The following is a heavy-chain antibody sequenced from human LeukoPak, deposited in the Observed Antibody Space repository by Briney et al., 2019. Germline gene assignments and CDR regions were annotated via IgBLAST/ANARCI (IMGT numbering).Heavy chain of an antibody. D-gene: IGHD3-16*01. V-gene: IGHV3-74*01. J-gene: IGHJ4*02. Sequence: GGSLRLSCATSGFTFSTFWMHWVRQAPGKGLVWVSRINHDGSSTNYADSVKGRFTISRDNAKNTLHLQMNSLRDEDTAVFYCARSRYDYIWGIDYWGQGTLVTISS. CDR3: ARSRYDYIWGIDY. CDR1: GFTFSTFW. CDR2: INHDGSST.